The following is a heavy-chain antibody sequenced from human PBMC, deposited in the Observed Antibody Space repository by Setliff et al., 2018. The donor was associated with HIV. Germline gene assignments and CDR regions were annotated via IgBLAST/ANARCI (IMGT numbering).Heavy chain of an antibody. CDR1: GGSVSSGGYY. CDR3: ARTWLHYGADIPRFDP. Sequence: PSETLSLTCTVSGGSVSSGGYYWSWIRQHPAKGLEWIGYIHYSGSTYYNPSLKSRLSISLDTSKNQFSLRLRSVTAADTAVYYCARTWLHYGADIPRFDPWGQGVLVTVSS. V-gene: IGHV4-31*03. D-gene: IGHD4-17*01. J-gene: IGHJ5*02. CDR2: IHYSGST.